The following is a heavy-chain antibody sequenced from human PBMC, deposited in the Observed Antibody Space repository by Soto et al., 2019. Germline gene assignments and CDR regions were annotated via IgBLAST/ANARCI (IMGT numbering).Heavy chain of an antibody. J-gene: IGHJ6*02. CDR3: ARDLWRSWYYYYYGMDV. V-gene: IGHV3-30-3*01. CDR1: GFTFSSYA. Sequence: QVQLVESGGGVVQPGRSLRLSCAASGFTFSSYAMHWVRQAPGKGLEWVAVISYDGSNKYYADSVKGRFTISRDISKNTLYRQMNSLRAEDTAVYYCARDLWRSWYYYYYGMDVWGQGTTVTVSS. D-gene: IGHD6-13*01. CDR2: ISYDGSNK.